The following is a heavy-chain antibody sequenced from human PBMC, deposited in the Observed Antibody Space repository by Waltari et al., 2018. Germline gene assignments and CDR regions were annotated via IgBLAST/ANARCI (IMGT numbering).Heavy chain of an antibody. D-gene: IGHD5-18*01. V-gene: IGHV3-9*01. CDR1: GFIFDDYG. CDR3: TKDMDGATAMAPRLDF. J-gene: IGHJ4*02. CDR2: INWNSGTI. Sequence: VHLVESGGGLVRPGRSLRRSWAASGFIFDDYGMDWVRQAPGKGLEWVAGINWNSGTIHYADSVKGRFTISRDNAENSLYLQMNSLTTEDTAVYYCTKDMDGATAMAPRLDFWGQGTLVTVSS.